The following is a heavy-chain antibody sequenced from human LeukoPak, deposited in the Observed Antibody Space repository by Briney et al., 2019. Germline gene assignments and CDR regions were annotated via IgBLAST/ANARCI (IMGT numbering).Heavy chain of an antibody. V-gene: IGHV4-59*01. CDR2: IYYTRST. CDR3: ARVRYSDVLTGYYGDGYFDY. CDR1: GGSFSGYY. D-gene: IGHD3-9*01. Sequence: SDTLSLTCAVYGGSFSGYYWSWIRQPPGKGLEWIGYIYYTRSTHYNPSLKSRVTISVDTSKNQFSLKLSSVTAADTAVYYCARVRYSDVLTGYYGDGYFDYWGQGTLVTVSS. J-gene: IGHJ4*02.